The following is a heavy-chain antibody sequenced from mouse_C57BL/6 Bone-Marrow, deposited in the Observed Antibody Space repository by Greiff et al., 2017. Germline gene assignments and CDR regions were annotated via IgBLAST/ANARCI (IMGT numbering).Heavy chain of an antibody. CDR1: GYTFTSYW. V-gene: IGHV1-55*01. CDR3: ATYDGYHWYFEV. CDR2: IYPGSGST. Sequence: QVQLKQPGAELVKPGASVKMSCKASGYTFTSYWITWVKQRPGQGLEWIGDIYPGSGSTNYNEKFKSKATLTVDTSSSTAYMQLSSLTSEDSAVYYCATYDGYHWYFEVWGTGTTVTVSS. J-gene: IGHJ1*03. D-gene: IGHD2-3*01.